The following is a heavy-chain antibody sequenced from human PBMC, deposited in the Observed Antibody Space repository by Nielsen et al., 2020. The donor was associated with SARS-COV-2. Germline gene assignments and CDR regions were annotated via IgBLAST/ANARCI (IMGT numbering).Heavy chain of an antibody. Sequence: GESLKISCAASGFTFNIYAMAWVRRAPGRGLQWVTGVSSSGGSTYYTDSVKGRFSISRDNSKNTLFLLMHSLRVEDTAVYYCARVGVVRGDALDLWGQGTMVTVSS. J-gene: IGHJ3*01. V-gene: IGHV3-23*01. CDR3: ARVGVVRGDALDL. D-gene: IGHD3-10*01. CDR1: GFTFNIYA. CDR2: VSSSGGST.